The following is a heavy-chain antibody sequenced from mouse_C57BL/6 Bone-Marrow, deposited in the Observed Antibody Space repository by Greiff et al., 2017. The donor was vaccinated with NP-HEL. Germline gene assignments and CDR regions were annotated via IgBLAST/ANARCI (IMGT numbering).Heavy chain of an antibody. J-gene: IGHJ2*01. CDR3: ARHPPYYYGSSFDY. V-gene: IGHV5-6*01. Sequence: EVQLVESGGDLVKPGGSLKLSCAASGFTFSSYGMSWVRQTPDKRLEWVATISSGGSYTYYPDSVKGRFTISRDNAKNTLYLQMSSLKSEDTAMYYCARHPPYYYGSSFDYWGQGTTLTVSS. CDR2: ISSGGSYT. D-gene: IGHD1-1*01. CDR1: GFTFSSYG.